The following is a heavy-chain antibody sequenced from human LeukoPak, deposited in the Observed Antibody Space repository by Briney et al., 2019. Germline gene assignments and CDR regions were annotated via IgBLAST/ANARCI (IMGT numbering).Heavy chain of an antibody. CDR3: AREDYDFWSGYLFRGFDP. CDR1: GGSISTSSYY. J-gene: IGHJ5*02. CDR2: IFYSGST. Sequence: SETLSLTCTVSGGSISTSSYYWGWVRQPPGKGLEWIGNIFYSGSTYYSPSLKSRVTISVDTSKNQFSLKLSSVTAADTAVYYCAREDYDFWSGYLFRGFDPWGQGTLVTVSS. V-gene: IGHV4-39*07. D-gene: IGHD3-3*01.